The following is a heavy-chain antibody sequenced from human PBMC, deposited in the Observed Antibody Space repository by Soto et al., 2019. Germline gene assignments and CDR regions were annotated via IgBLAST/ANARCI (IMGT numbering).Heavy chain of an antibody. CDR3: AREVEYCASGVCYNYLDY. Sequence: QVQLQESGPGLVKPSQTLSLTCSVAGASISSGGYYWSWIRQPPGKGLEWIGYIYNGGSTYYNPSLKSRVTISLDTSKNQFSLKLSSVTAADTAVYYCAREVEYCASGVCYNYLDYWGQGTLVTVSS. J-gene: IGHJ4*02. D-gene: IGHD2-8*01. V-gene: IGHV4-31*03. CDR1: GASISSGGYY. CDR2: IYNGGST.